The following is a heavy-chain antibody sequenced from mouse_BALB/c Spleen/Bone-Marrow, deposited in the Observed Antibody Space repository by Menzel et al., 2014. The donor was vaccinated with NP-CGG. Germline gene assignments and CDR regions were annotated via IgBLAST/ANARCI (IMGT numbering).Heavy chain of an antibody. Sequence: VKLVESGPGLVQPSQSLSITCTVSGFSLTSYGVHWVRQSPGKGLEWLGVIWSGGSTDYNAAFISRLSISKDNSKSQVFFKMNSLQTNDTAIYYCARNRDSCYSVFDYWCQGTSVIVSS. CDR2: IWSGGST. D-gene: IGHD3-3*01. J-gene: IGHJ4*01. CDR1: GFSLTSYG. CDR3: ARNRDSCYSVFDY. V-gene: IGHV2-2*02.